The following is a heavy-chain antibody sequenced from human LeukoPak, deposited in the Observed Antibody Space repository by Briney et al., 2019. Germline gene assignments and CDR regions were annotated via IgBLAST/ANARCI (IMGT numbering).Heavy chain of an antibody. CDR3: ARSPGYDFWSGYHDY. D-gene: IGHD3-3*01. CDR1: GGSISSYY. V-gene: IGHV4-4*07. CDR2: IYSSGST. J-gene: IGHJ4*02. Sequence: PSETLSLTCTVSGGSISSYYWSWIRQPAGKGLEWIGCIYSSGSTNYNPSLKSRVTMSVDTSKNQFSLKLSSVTAADTAVYYCARSPGYDFWSGYHDYWGQGTLVTVSS.